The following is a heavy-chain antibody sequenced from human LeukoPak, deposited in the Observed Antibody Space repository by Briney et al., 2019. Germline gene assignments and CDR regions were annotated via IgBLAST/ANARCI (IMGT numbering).Heavy chain of an antibody. J-gene: IGHJ4*02. V-gene: IGHV3-23*01. CDR1: GFTFSSYA. CDR3: ARGHIESGGYYYFDQ. Sequence: PGGSLRLSCAASGFTFSSYAMNWVRQAPGKGLEWVSSISGSGGSPNYADSVKGRFTISRDNSRNTVSLQMNSLRAEDTAIYFCARGHIESGGYYYFDQWGQGTLVTVSS. D-gene: IGHD3-22*01. CDR2: ISGSGGSP.